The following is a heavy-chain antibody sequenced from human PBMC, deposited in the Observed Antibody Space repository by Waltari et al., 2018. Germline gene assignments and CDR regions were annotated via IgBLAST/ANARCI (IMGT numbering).Heavy chain of an antibody. CDR2: SYPGDSDT. CDR1: GYSLTRHW. D-gene: IGHD6-25*01. V-gene: IGHV5-51*03. J-gene: IGHJ6*02. CDR3: ASSGNYYYYGMDV. Sequence: EVQLVQSGAEVKKPGESPKIYCKGSGYSLTRHWIGWLCQMPGKGLEWMGISYPGDSDTRYSPSFQGQVTISADKSISTAYLQWSSLKASDTAMYYCASSGNYYYYGMDVWGQGTTVTVSS.